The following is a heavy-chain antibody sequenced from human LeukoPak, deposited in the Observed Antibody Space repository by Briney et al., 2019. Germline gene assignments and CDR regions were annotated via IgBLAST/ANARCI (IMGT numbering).Heavy chain of an antibody. J-gene: IGHJ3*02. Sequence: GASVKVSCKASGYTFTGYYMHWVRQATGQGLEWMGWMNPNSGNTGYAQKFQGRVTMTRNTSISTAYMELSSLRSEDTAVYYCARDSGSYSDDAFDIWGQGTMVTVSS. V-gene: IGHV1-8*02. D-gene: IGHD1-26*01. CDR3: ARDSGSYSDDAFDI. CDR1: GYTFTGYY. CDR2: MNPNSGNT.